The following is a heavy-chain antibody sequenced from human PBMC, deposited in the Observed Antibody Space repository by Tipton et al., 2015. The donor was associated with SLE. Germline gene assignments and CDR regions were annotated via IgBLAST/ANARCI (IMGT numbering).Heavy chain of an antibody. CDR2: IYYSGST. Sequence: TLSLTCTVSGGSISSSSYYWGWIRQPPGKGLEWIGTIYYSGSTYYNPSLKSRITISVDTSKNQFSLNLSSVTAADTAVYYCASHDSGWYLGFDYWGQGTLVTVSS. CDR3: ASHDSGWYLGFDY. J-gene: IGHJ4*02. CDR1: GGSISSSSYY. D-gene: IGHD6-19*01. V-gene: IGHV4-39*01.